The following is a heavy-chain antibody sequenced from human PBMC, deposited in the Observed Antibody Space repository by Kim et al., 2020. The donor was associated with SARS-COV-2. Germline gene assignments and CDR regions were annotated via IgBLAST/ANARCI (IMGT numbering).Heavy chain of an antibody. V-gene: IGHV3-64*01. J-gene: IGHJ1*01. D-gene: IGHD2-15*01. Sequence: NAVKGRFTVSRDNSKNTLYLQIGSLRVEDMAVYYCARDSCRRDGCYRYFQHWGQGTLVTVSS. CDR3: ARDSCRRDGCYRYFQH.